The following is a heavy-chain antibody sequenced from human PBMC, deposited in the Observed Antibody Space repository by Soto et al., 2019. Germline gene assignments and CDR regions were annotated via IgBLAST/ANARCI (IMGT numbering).Heavy chain of an antibody. CDR2: IYPGDSNT. CDR3: SRHGGYCSSTSCYTGYFDY. J-gene: IGHJ4*02. Sequence: GESLKISCKGSGYRFTTYWIGWVRQMPGKGLEWMGLIYPGDSNTRFSPSFQGQVTISADKSISTAYLQWSSLKASDTAMYYCSRHGGYCSSTSCYTGYFDYWGQGTLVTVSS. D-gene: IGHD2-2*02. V-gene: IGHV5-51*01. CDR1: GYRFTTYW.